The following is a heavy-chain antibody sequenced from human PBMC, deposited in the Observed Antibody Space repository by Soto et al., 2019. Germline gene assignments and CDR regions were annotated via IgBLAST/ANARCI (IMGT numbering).Heavy chain of an antibody. CDR3: AIVTAANYYCSGMDV. J-gene: IGHJ6*01. CDR1: GDGVSSNSAA. Sequence: PSQTLSLTCAISGDGVSSNSAAWNWIRQSPSRGLEWLGRTYYRSKWYNDYAVSVKSRITINPDTSKNQFSLQLNSVTPEDTAVYYYAIVTAANYYCSGMDVVGNGTRSPSPQ. CDR2: TYYRSKWYN. V-gene: IGHV6-1*01. D-gene: IGHD5-18*01.